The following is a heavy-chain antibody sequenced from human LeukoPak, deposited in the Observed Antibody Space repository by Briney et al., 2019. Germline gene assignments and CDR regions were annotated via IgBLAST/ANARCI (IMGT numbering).Heavy chain of an antibody. D-gene: IGHD2-2*01. J-gene: IGHJ3*02. CDR2: ISYDGSNE. Sequence: GRSLRLSCAASGFTFSSYGMHWVRQAPGKGLEWVAVISYDGSNEYYADSVKGRFTISRDNSKNTLYLQMNSLRAEDTAVYYCAKFPYCSSTSCSSGAFDIWGQGTMVTVSS. CDR3: AKFPYCSSTSCSSGAFDI. CDR1: GFTFSSYG. V-gene: IGHV3-30*18.